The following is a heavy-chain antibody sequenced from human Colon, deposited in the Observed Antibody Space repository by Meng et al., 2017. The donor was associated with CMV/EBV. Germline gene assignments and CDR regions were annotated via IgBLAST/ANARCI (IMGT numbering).Heavy chain of an antibody. CDR1: GFTFSSYA. D-gene: IGHD6-19*01. CDR2: ISYDGSSK. CDR3: ARDGGIAVAGTDYYYGMDV. J-gene: IGHJ6*02. V-gene: IGHV3-30*04. Sequence: SLKISCAASGFTFSSYAMHWVRQAPGKGLEWVAVISYDGSSKYYADSVKGRFTISRDNSKNTLYLQMNSLRAEDTAVYYCARDGGIAVAGTDYYYGMDVWGQGTTVTVSS.